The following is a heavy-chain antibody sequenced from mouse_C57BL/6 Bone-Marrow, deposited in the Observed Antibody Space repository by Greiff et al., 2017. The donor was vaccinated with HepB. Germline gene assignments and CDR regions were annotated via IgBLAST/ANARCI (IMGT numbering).Heavy chain of an antibody. J-gene: IGHJ4*01. D-gene: IGHD3-2*02. CDR1: GFSLTSYG. CDR2: IWRGGST. Sequence: VKLVESGPGLVQPSQSLSITCTVSGFSLTSYGVHWVRQSPGKGLEWLGVIWRGGSTDYNAAFMSRLSITKDNSKSQVFFKMNSLQADDTAIYYCAKELRLPSYYAMDYWGQGTSVTVSS. CDR3: AKELRLPSYYAMDY. V-gene: IGHV2-5*01.